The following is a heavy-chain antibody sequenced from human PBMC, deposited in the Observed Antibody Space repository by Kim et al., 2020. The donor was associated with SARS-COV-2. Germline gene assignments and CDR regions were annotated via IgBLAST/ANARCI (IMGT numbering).Heavy chain of an antibody. J-gene: IGHJ4*02. D-gene: IGHD5-12*01. CDR2: T. CDR3: ARQYGYNGDY. Sequence: TRYSPSFQGQVTISADKSISTAYLQWSSLKASDTAMYYCARQYGYNGDYWGQGTLVTVSS. V-gene: IGHV5-51*01.